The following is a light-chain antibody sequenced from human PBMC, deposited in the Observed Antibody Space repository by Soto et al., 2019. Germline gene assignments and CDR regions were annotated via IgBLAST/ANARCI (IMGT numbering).Light chain of an antibody. CDR1: SIDVGGYNY. V-gene: IGLV2-14*01. CDR2: DVS. CDR3: SSYTGSTTRL. J-gene: IGLJ2*01. Sequence: QSALTQPASVSGSPGQSITISCTGTSIDVGGYNYVSWYQQHPGKAPKLMIYDVSNRPSGVSNRFSGSKSGNTASLTISGLQAEDEADYYCSSYTGSTTRLFGGGTKVTVL.